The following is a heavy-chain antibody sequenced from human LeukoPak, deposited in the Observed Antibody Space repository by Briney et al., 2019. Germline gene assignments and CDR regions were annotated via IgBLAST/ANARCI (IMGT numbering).Heavy chain of an antibody. CDR3: ARERENYYDSSGAFDY. J-gene: IGHJ4*02. D-gene: IGHD3-22*01. V-gene: IGHV4-61*02. CDR1: GGSISSGSYY. Sequence: SETLSLTCTVSGGSISSGSYYWSWIRQPAGKGLEWIGRIYTSGSTNYNPSLKSRVTISVDTSKNQFSLKLSSVTAADTAVYYCARERENYYDSSGAFDYWSQGTLVTVSS. CDR2: IYTSGST.